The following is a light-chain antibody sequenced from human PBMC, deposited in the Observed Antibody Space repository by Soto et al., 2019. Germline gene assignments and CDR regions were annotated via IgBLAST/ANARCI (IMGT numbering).Light chain of an antibody. Sequence: DIQLTQSPSFLSASVGDRVTITCRASQDISNYLVWYQQKPGKAPKPLLYAASTLQSGVPSRFSGSGSGTEFPLTISSLQPEDFATYYCQQLNSYPLTFGPGTNVDIK. CDR3: QQLNSYPLT. CDR2: AAS. J-gene: IGKJ3*01. V-gene: IGKV1-9*01. CDR1: QDISNY.